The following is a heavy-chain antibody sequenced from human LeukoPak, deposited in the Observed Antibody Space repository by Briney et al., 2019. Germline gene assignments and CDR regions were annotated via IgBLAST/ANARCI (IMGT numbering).Heavy chain of an antibody. CDR1: GFTFSSYE. CDR3: ARANCSGGSCYSGGSLYYYYMDV. J-gene: IGHJ6*03. Sequence: GGSLRLSCAASGFTFSSYEMNWVRQAPGKGLEWVSYISSSGSTIYYADSVKGRFTISSDNAKHSLYLQMNSLRAEDTAVYYCARANCSGGSCYSGGSLYYYYMDVWGKGTTVTVSS. D-gene: IGHD2-15*01. CDR2: ISSSGSTI. V-gene: IGHV3-48*03.